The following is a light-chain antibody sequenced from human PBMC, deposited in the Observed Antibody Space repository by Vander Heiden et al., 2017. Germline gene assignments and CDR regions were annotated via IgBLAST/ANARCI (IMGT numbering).Light chain of an antibody. V-gene: IGKV3-20*01. Sequence: EIVLTPSPGTLSLSPGERATLSCRASQSVSSRHLAWYQQKPGQAPRLLIYGASSRATGIPDRFSGSGSGTDFTLTISRLDPEDFAVYYCQQYGSSPSLTFGGGTKVEIK. CDR3: QQYGSSPSLT. CDR1: QSVSSRH. CDR2: GAS. J-gene: IGKJ4*01.